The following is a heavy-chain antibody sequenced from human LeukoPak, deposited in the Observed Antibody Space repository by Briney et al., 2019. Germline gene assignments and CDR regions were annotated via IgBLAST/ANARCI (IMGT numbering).Heavy chain of an antibody. V-gene: IGHV3-23*01. CDR2: ISDGGSDT. D-gene: IGHD4-17*01. CDR1: GFTFSTYA. CDR3: AKALYGDYGRFDY. Sequence: GGSLRLTCAASGFTFSTYAMSWVRQAPGKGLDWVSTISDGGSDTHYADSVKGRFTISRDDSKNTLYLQMNSLRAEDTAVYYCAKALYGDYGRFDYWGQGTLVTVSS. J-gene: IGHJ4*02.